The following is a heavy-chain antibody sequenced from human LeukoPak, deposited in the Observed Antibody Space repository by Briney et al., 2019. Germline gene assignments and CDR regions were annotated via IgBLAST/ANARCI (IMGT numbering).Heavy chain of an antibody. D-gene: IGHD3-3*01. CDR3: ARGSRREWVYFDS. CDR1: GFTFSSYS. J-gene: IGHJ4*02. V-gene: IGHV3-21*05. Sequence: GGSLRLSCAASGFTFSSYSMNWVRQAPGKGLEWISYISSSNTYTNYADSVKGRFAISRDNAKNSLYLQMNSLRAEDTAVYYCARGSRREWVYFDSWGEGTVVTVS. CDR2: ISSSNTYT.